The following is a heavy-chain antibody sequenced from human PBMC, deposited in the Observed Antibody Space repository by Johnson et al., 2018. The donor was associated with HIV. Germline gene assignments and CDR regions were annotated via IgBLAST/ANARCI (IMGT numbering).Heavy chain of an antibody. J-gene: IGHJ3*02. D-gene: IGHD2-21*02. CDR1: GFTFSSYG. CDR2: ISYDRSIK. CDR3: ARGIRGVVVTADDAFDI. Sequence: QVQLVESGGGVVQPGRSLRLSCAASGFTFSSYGMHWVRQAPGKGLEWVAVISYDRSIKNYADSVKGRFTISRDNFKNTLYLQMNSLRAEDTAVYYCARGIRGVVVTADDAFDIWGQGTMVTVSS. V-gene: IGHV3-30*19.